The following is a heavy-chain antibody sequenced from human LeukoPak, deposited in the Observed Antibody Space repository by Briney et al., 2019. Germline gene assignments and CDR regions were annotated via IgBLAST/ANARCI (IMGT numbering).Heavy chain of an antibody. D-gene: IGHD6-13*01. CDR2: ISSSSSYI. V-gene: IGHV3-21*01. CDR1: GFTFSSYA. J-gene: IGHJ4*02. CDR3: ARAQGIAAAGIPSGVY. Sequence: GGSLRLSCAVSGFTFSSYAMSWVRQAPGKGLEWVSSISSSSSYIYYADSVKGRFTISRDNAKNSLYLQMNSLRAEDTAVYYCARAQGIAAAGIPSGVYWGQGTLVTVSS.